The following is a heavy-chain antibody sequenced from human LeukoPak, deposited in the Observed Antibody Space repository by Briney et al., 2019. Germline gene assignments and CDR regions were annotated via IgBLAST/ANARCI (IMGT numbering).Heavy chain of an antibody. V-gene: IGHV3-21*01. CDR2: ISSSSSYI. D-gene: IGHD3-3*01. CDR1: GFTFSNYN. J-gene: IGHJ6*02. Sequence: GGSLRLSCVASGFTFSNYNMNWVRQAPGKGLEWVSSISSSSSYIYYADSVKGRFTISRDNAKNSLYLQMNSLRAEDTAVYYCAREIQRRDFWSGYYPACYGMDVWGQGTTVTVSS. CDR3: AREIQRRDFWSGYYPACYGMDV.